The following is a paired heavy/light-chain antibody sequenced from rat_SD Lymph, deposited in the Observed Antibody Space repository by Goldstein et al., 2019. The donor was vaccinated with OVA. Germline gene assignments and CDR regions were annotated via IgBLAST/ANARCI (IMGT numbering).Heavy chain of an antibody. D-gene: IGHD1-11*01. J-gene: IGHJ3*01. CDR2: INKNGGNT. CDR1: GFTFNNYW. V-gene: IGHV5-31*01. CDR3: TRGDYNGGYGAY. Sequence: EVQLVESGGGLVQPGRSLKLSCVASGFTFNNYWMTWIRQAPGKGLEWVASINKNGGNTYYLDSVKGRITISRDNAKSTLYLQMNTLRSEDTATYYCTRGDYNGGYGAYWGQGTLVTVSS.
Light chain of an antibody. CDR2: GAS. Sequence: NTVMTQSPTSMFILVGDRVTMNCKASQNVDTNVDWYQQKKGQSPKLLIYGASNRQSGVPDRFTGSGSGTDFTLTISNMQAEDLAVYYCLQYNYNPPTFGAGTKLELK. V-gene: IGKV6S11*01. CDR3: LQYNYNPPT. CDR1: QNVDTN. J-gene: IGKJ2-1*01.